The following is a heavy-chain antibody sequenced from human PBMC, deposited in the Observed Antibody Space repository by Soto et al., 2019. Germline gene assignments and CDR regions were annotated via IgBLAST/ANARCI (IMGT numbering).Heavy chain of an antibody. CDR2: ISYDGSNK. V-gene: IGHV3-30-3*01. CDR1: GFTFSSYA. CDR3: ARDLGNYYDSSGSGPAY. J-gene: IGHJ4*02. D-gene: IGHD3-22*01. Sequence: GGSLRLSCAASGFTFSSYAMHWVRQAPGKGLEWVAVISYDGSNKYYADSVKGRFTISRDNSKNTLYLQMNSLRAEDTAVYYCARDLGNYYDSSGSGPAYWGQGTLVTVSS.